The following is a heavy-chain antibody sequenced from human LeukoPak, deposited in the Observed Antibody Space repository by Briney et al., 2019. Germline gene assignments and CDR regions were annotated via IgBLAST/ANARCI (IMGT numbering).Heavy chain of an antibody. CDR2: INHSGST. D-gene: IGHD7-27*01. J-gene: IGHJ4*02. Sequence: SETLSLTCAVYGGSFSGYYWSWIRQPPGKGLEWIGEINHSGSTNYNPSLKSRVTISVDTSKNQFSLKLSSVTAADTAVYYCARGWGAADYWGQGTLVTVSS. V-gene: IGHV4-34*01. CDR1: GGSFSGYY. CDR3: ARGWGAADY.